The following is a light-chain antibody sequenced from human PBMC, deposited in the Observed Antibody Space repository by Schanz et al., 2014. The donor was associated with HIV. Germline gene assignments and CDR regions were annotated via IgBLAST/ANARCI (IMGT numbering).Light chain of an antibody. V-gene: IGLV1-40*01. CDR1: NSNIGAGYD. J-gene: IGLJ1*01. Sequence: QSVLTQPPSVSGAPGQRVTISCTGNNSNIGAGYDVHWYQQLPGTAPKLLIYGDSNRPSGVPDRFSGSKSGTSASLAITGLQAEDEADYYCQSYDSSLSGSYVFGTGTKLTVL. CDR2: GDS. CDR3: QSYDSSLSGSYV.